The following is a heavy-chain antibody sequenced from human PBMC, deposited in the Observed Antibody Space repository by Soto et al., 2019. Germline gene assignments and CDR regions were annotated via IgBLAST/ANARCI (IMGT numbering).Heavy chain of an antibody. J-gene: IGHJ4*02. CDR1: GGSISSGGYS. CDR3: ARAYGDYVFDY. Sequence: SETLSLTCAVSGGSISSGGYSWSWIRQPPGEGLEWIGYIYHSGSTNYNPSLKSRVTISVDTSKNQFSLKLSSVTAADTAVYYCARAYGDYVFDYWGQGTLVTVSS. CDR2: IYHSGST. D-gene: IGHD4-17*01. V-gene: IGHV4-61*08.